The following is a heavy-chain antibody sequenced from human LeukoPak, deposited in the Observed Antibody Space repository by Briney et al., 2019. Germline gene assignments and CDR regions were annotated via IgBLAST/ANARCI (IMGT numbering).Heavy chain of an antibody. CDR2: INHSGST. J-gene: IGHJ4*02. D-gene: IGHD3-10*01. Sequence: SETLSLTCAVYGGSFSGYYWSWIRQPPGKGLEWIGEINHSGSTNYNPSLKSRVTISVDTSKHQFSLNLSSVAAADSAVYYCARGLLGILGSWGQGTLVTVSS. CDR1: GGSFSGYY. V-gene: IGHV4-34*01. CDR3: ARGLLGILGS.